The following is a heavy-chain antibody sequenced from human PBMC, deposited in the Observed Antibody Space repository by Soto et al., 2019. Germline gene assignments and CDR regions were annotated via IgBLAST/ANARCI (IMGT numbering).Heavy chain of an antibody. J-gene: IGHJ4*02. D-gene: IGHD1-26*01. V-gene: IGHV1-18*04. CDR1: GYTFTSYG. CDR2: ISAYNGNT. CDR3: ARPHSGSYPGPIDY. Sequence: ASVKVSCKASGYTFTSYGISWVRQAPGQGLEWMGWISAYNGNTNYAQKLQGRVTMTTDTSTSTAYMELRSLRSDDTAVCYCARPHSGSYPGPIDYWGQGTLVTAPQ.